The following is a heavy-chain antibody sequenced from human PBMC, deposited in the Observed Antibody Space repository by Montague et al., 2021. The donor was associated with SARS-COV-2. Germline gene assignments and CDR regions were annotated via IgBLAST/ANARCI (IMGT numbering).Heavy chain of an antibody. V-gene: IGHV4-59*01. Sequence: SETLSLTCTVSGGSINSDYWSWIRQPPGKGLEWIGYIYYRGSTNYNPSLKSRVTISVDTSKNQFSRKLISVTAADTAVYYCAREDRWNWFDPWGQGTLVTVSS. D-gene: IGHD5-24*01. CDR1: GGSINSDY. CDR3: AREDRWNWFDP. CDR2: IYYRGST. J-gene: IGHJ5*02.